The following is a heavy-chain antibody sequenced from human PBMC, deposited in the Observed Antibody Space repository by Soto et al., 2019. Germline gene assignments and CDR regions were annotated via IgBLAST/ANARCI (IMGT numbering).Heavy chain of an antibody. CDR3: ARATHFDY. CDR1: GGSISSYY. J-gene: IGHJ4*02. V-gene: IGHV4-59*01. Sequence: QVQLQESGPGLVKPSETLSLTCTVSGGSISSYYWSWIRQPPGKGLEWIGYIYYSGSTNYNPSLKSRVTISVDTSMNQFSLKLSSVTAADTAVYYCARATHFDYWGQGTLVTVSS. CDR2: IYYSGST.